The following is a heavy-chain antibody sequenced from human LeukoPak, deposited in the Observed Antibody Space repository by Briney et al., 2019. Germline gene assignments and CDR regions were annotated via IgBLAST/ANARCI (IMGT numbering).Heavy chain of an antibody. D-gene: IGHD3-16*02. V-gene: IGHV1-69*05. CDR3: ARLCLGESSYNFHAFDI. J-gene: IGHJ3*02. CDR2: IIPIFGTA. Sequence: GASVKVSCKASGGTFISYAISWVRQAPGQGLEWMGRIIPIFGTANYAQKFQGRVTITTDESTSTAYMELSSLRSEDTAVYYCARLCLGESSYNFHAFDIWGQGTMVTVSS. CDR1: GGTFISYA.